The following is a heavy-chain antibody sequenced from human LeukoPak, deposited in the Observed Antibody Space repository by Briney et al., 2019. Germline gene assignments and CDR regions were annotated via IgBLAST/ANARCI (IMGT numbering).Heavy chain of an antibody. Sequence: ASVKVSCKASGYTFTSYGISWVRQAPGQGLEWMGWISAYNGNTNYAQKLQGRVTMTTDTSTSTAYMELRSLRSDDTAVYYCARGHIVVVPAAMGDWFDPWGQGTLVTVSS. CDR1: GYTFTSYG. D-gene: IGHD2-2*01. CDR2: ISAYNGNT. V-gene: IGHV1-18*01. J-gene: IGHJ5*02. CDR3: ARGHIVVVPAAMGDWFDP.